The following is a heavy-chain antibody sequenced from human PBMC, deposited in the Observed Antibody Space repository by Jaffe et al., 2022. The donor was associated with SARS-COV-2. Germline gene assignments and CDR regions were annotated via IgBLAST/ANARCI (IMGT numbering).Heavy chain of an antibody. V-gene: IGHV3-15*01. Sequence: EVQLVESGGDLVKPGGSLRLSCAASGFTFSNAWMSWVRQAPGKGLEWVGRIKSKTDGGTVDYAVPVKGRFTISRDDSKSTVYLQLNSLKIEDTAVYYCTTISVWAIKYWGQGTLVTVSS. CDR2: IKSKTDGGTV. J-gene: IGHJ4*02. CDR1: GFTFSNAW. CDR3: TTISVWAIKY. D-gene: IGHD5-12*01.